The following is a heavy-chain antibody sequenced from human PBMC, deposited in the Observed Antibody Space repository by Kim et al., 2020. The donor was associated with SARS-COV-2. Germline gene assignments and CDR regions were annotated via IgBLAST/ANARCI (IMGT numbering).Heavy chain of an antibody. D-gene: IGHD1-26*01. Sequence: SETLSLTCAVYGGSFSESYWSWIRQAPMKGLEWIGDVDRSGNTNYSPSLKSRVTISVDTSKNQFSLQLTSVTAADTAVYYCSRGLVGGAASWGQGNLVTV. CDR2: VDRSGNT. CDR1: GGSFSESY. CDR3: SRGLVGGAAS. V-gene: IGHV4-34*01. J-gene: IGHJ5*02.